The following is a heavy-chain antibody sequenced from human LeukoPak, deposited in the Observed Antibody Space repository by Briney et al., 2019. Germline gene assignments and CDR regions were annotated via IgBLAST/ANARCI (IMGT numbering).Heavy chain of an antibody. D-gene: IGHD6-13*01. J-gene: IGHJ4*02. V-gene: IGHV3-48*03. CDR3: ARGVSSSWYFYFDY. Sequence: PGGSLRLSCAASGFTFSSYEMNWVRQAPGKGLEWVSYISSSGSTIYYADSVKGRFTISRDNAKNSLYLQMNSLRAEDTAVYYCARGVSSSWYFYFDYWGQGTLVTVSS. CDR1: GFTFSSYE. CDR2: ISSSGSTI.